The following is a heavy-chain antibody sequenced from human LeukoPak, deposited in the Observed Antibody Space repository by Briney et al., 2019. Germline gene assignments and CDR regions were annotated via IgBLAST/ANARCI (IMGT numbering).Heavy chain of an antibody. J-gene: IGHJ4*02. Sequence: GASVKVPCKASGGTFSSYAISWVRQAPGQGLEWMGGIIPIFGTANYAQKFQGRVTITADESTSTAYMELSSLRSEDTAVYYCARAFTRSGSYYQYFDYWGQGTLVTVSS. CDR2: IIPIFGTA. V-gene: IGHV1-69*13. D-gene: IGHD3-10*01. CDR1: GGTFSSYA. CDR3: ARAFTRSGSYYQYFDY.